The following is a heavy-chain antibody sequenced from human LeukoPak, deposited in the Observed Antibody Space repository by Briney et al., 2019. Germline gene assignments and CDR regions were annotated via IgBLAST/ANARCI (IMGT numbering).Heavy chain of an antibody. J-gene: IGHJ4*02. Sequence: MASETLSLTCTVSGGSFSSFYWSWIRQPPGKGLEWIGYIYYSGNTDYNPSLKSRVTISVDTSKNQFSLKLSSVTAADTAVHYCARFSMKDWFFDYWGQGTLVTVSS. CDR1: GGSFSSFY. CDR3: ARFSMKDWFFDY. D-gene: IGHD3-9*01. CDR2: IYYSGNT. V-gene: IGHV4-59*01.